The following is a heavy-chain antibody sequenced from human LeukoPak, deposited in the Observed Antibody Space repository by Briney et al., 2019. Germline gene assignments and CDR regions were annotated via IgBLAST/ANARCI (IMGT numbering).Heavy chain of an antibody. Sequence: PGGPLRLPCAASGFPFSSYSLNWVRQPPGRGLGWVSFIISSSSTIYYADSVKGRFTISRDNAKNSLYLQMNSLRAEDTAVYYCARDRGGSYSAIDYWGQGTLVTVSS. D-gene: IGHD1-26*01. CDR3: ARDRGGSYSAIDY. J-gene: IGHJ4*02. CDR1: GFPFSSYS. V-gene: IGHV3-48*04. CDR2: IISSSSTI.